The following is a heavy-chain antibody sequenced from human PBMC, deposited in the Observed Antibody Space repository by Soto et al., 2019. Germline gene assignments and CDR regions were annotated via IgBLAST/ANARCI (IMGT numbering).Heavy chain of an antibody. D-gene: IGHD2-8*01. CDR3: ARDSQWAFDI. CDR1: GSTVSSNH. Sequence: EVQLVESGGGLIQPGESLRLSSAVSGSTVSSNHMSWVRLAPGKGLEWVATFYSGGNIYYADSVQGRFTTSRDNSKNTLSLQMNSLRVEDTAVYYCARDSQWAFDIWGQGAMVIVFS. CDR2: FYSGGNI. J-gene: IGHJ3*02. V-gene: IGHV3-53*01.